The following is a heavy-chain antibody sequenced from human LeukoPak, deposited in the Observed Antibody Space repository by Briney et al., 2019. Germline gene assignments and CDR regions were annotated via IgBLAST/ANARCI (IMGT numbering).Heavy chain of an antibody. J-gene: IGHJ4*02. D-gene: IGHD3-22*01. CDR2: IYYSGST. Sequence: SETLSLTCPVSGGSISSSSFYWGWVRQPPGKGLEGIGSIYYSGSTYYNPSLKSRVTISVDTSKNQFSLKLSSVTAADTAVYYCARRSASGYYLYFDYWGQGTLVTVSS. CDR3: ARRSASGYYLYFDY. V-gene: IGHV4-39*01. CDR1: GGSISSSSFY.